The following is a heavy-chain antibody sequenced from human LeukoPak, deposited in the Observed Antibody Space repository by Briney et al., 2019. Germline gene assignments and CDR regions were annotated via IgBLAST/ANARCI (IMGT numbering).Heavy chain of an antibody. J-gene: IGHJ6*02. CDR2: IYYSGST. CDR3: ARRGGSIFGNYDFWSGCPRGHYYGMDV. Sequence: SSETLSLTCTVSGGSISSSSYYWGWIRQPPGQGLEWIGSIYYSGSTYYNPSLKSRVTISVDTSKNQFSLKLSSVTAADTAVYYCARRGGSIFGNYDFWSGCPRGHYYGMDVWGQGTTVTVSS. V-gene: IGHV4-39*01. CDR1: GGSISSSSYY. D-gene: IGHD3-3*01.